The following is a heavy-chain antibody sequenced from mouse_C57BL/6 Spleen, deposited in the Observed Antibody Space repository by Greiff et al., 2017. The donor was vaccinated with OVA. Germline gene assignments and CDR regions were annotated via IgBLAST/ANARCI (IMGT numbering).Heavy chain of an antibody. D-gene: IGHD1-1*01. CDR1: GFSLTSSG. V-gene: IGHV2-2*01. Sequence: QVQLQQSGPGLVQPSPSLSITCTVSGFSLTSSGVHWVRQSPGKGLEWLGVIWRGGSTDYYAAFISRLSISKDKSKSQVFFKMNSLQADDTAIYYCARNPSTTDWYFDVWGTGTTVTVST. CDR2: IWRGGST. CDR3: ARNPSTTDWYFDV. J-gene: IGHJ1*03.